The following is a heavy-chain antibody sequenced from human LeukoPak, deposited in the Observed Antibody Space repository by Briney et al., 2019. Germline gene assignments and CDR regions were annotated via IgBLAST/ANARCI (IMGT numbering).Heavy chain of an antibody. J-gene: IGHJ4*02. V-gene: IGHV3-33*01. CDR2: IWHDGSHK. Sequence: GRSLRLSCAASGFAFNTYAMHWVRQAPGQGLEWVALIWHDGSHKFYSNSVRGQFTISRDNSKNTVSLQMNNLRPEDTAVYYCAIEIFGSGSYPDFWGQGTLVTVSS. CDR1: GFAFNTYA. CDR3: AIEIFGSGSYPDF. D-gene: IGHD3-10*01.